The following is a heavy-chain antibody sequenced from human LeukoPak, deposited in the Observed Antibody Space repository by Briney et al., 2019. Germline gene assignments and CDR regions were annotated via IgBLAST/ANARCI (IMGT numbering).Heavy chain of an antibody. Sequence: SETLSLTCTVSGVSISSYYWNWIRQFPGKGLVWSGYINYSGSTNYNPSLKSRVTISVDPSKNQFSLKLSSVTAADTAVYYCARGGSYDILTGYSRSFDAFVIWGQGTMVTVSS. V-gene: IGHV4-59*01. CDR3: ARGGSYDILTGYSRSFDAFVI. J-gene: IGHJ3*02. CDR2: INYSGST. D-gene: IGHD3-9*01. CDR1: GVSISSYY.